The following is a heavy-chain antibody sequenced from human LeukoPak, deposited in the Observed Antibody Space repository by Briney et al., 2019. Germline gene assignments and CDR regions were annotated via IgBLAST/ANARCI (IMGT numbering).Heavy chain of an antibody. J-gene: IGHJ4*02. Sequence: GGPLRLSCPASGFTFSSFEMAWVRQPPGKGLEWVSYISDSGNTIKYADSVKGRFTISRDYAKNSLYLQMNSLRVEDTADYYCAGGPQYSGSYVYWGQGTLVTVSS. CDR1: GFTFSSFE. CDR2: ISDSGNTI. V-gene: IGHV3-48*03. CDR3: AGGPQYSGSYVY. D-gene: IGHD1-26*01.